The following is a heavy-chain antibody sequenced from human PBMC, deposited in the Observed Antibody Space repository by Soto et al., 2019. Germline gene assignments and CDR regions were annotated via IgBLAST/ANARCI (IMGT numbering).Heavy chain of an antibody. Sequence: QLVESGGGLVQPGGSRRLSFEASGFPFSDYPINWVRQAPGKGLEWVSSIRTISSAIYFADSVRGRFTISRDNARNSLYLQMTSLRDEDTAVYYCARETPSFDSWGQGTLVTVSS. CDR3: ARETPSFDS. D-gene: IGHD2-15*01. CDR2: IRTISSAI. V-gene: IGHV3-48*02. CDR1: GFPFSDYP. J-gene: IGHJ4*02.